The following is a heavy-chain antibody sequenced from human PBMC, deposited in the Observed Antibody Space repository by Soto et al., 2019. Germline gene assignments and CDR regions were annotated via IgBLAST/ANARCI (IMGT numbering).Heavy chain of an antibody. V-gene: IGHV3-13*01. CDR1: GFTFSSYD. D-gene: IGHD5-12*01. CDR2: IGTAGDT. Sequence: GGSLRLSCAASGFTFSSYDMHWVRQATGKGLEWVSAIGTAGDTYYPGSVKGRFTISRENAKNSLYLQMNSLRAGDTAVYYCAREALRGWFDPWGQGTLVTVSS. CDR3: AREALRGWFDP. J-gene: IGHJ5*02.